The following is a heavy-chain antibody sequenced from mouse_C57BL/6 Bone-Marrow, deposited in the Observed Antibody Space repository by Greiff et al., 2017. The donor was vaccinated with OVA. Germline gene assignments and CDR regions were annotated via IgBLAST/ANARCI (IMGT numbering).Heavy chain of an antibody. D-gene: IGHD3-3*01. CDR3: ASGGDVAY. J-gene: IGHJ3*01. Sequence: QVQLKQPGAELVMPGASVKLSCKASGYTFTSYWMHWVKQRPGQGLEWIGGIDPSDSCTNYNQKFKGKSTLTVDKSSSTAYMQLSSLTSEDSAFYYCASGGDVAYWGQGTLVTVSA. CDR2: IDPSDSCT. V-gene: IGHV1-69*01. CDR1: GYTFTSYW.